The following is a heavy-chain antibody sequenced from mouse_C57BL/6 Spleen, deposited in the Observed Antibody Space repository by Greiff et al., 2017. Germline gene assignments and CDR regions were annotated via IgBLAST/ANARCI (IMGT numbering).Heavy chain of an antibody. V-gene: IGHV1-4*01. CDR3: ARSPTPYAMGE. Sequence: VQLQQSGAELARPGASVKMSCKASGYTFTSYTMHWVKQRPGQGLEWIGYINPSSGYTKYNQKFKDKATLTADKSSSAAYMRLGSLTSEDSAVYCCARSPTPYAMGEWGQGGAGTV. CDR1: GYTFTSYT. J-gene: IGHJ4*01. CDR2: INPSSGYT.